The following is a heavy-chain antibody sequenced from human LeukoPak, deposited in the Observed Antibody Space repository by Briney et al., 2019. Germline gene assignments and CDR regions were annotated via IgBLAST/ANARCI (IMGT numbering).Heavy chain of an antibody. CDR3: ARWATSFDL. D-gene: IGHD6-6*01. Sequence: PGGSLRLSCAASGFTFGNYWMSWVRQAPGKGREWVANIKQDGSDKYYVDSVTGRFTMSRDNAKNSLYLQMNSLRAEDTAVYYCARWATSFDLWGQGTLVTVSS. CDR1: GFTFGNYW. CDR2: IKQDGSDK. V-gene: IGHV3-7*01. J-gene: IGHJ4*02.